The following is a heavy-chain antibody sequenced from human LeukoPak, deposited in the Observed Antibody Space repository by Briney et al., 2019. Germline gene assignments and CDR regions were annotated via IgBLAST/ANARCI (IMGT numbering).Heavy chain of an antibody. Sequence: GGSLRLSCAASGFTFSIYSMNWVRQAPGKGLEWVSSISSSSSYIYYADSVKGRFTISRDNAKNSLYLQMNSLRAEDTAVYYCARARSGYDFDYWGQGTLVTVSS. CDR1: GFTFSIYS. CDR2: ISSSSSYI. V-gene: IGHV3-21*01. D-gene: IGHD5-12*01. J-gene: IGHJ4*02. CDR3: ARARSGYDFDY.